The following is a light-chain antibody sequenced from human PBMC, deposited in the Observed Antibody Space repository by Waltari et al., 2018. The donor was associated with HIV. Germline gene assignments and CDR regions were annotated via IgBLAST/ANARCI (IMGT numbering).Light chain of an antibody. CDR3: AAWDDSLKGVI. V-gene: IGLV1-44*01. Sequence: QSVLTQPPSASGTPGQRVTISCSGINSNIGSNPVNWYQQLPEPAPKLLIKRSSQGPSGVPDRFSAPKSGTSAALAISGLQSEDESDYYCAAWDDSLKGVIFGGGTKMSVL. CDR2: RSS. CDR1: NSNIGSNP. J-gene: IGLJ2*01.